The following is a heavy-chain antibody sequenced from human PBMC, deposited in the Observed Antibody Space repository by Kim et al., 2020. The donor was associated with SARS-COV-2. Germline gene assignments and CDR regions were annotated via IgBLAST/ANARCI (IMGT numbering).Heavy chain of an antibody. CDR3: ARASYSSSWYYYYYYGMDV. D-gene: IGHD6-13*01. J-gene: IGHJ6*02. V-gene: IGHV3-30-3*01. Sequence: GGSLRLSCAASGFTFSSYAMHWVRQAPGKGLEWVAVISYDGSNKYYADSVKGRFTISRDNSKNTLYLQMNSLRAEDTAVYYCARASYSSSWYYYYYYGMDVWGQGTTVTVSS. CDR1: GFTFSSYA. CDR2: ISYDGSNK.